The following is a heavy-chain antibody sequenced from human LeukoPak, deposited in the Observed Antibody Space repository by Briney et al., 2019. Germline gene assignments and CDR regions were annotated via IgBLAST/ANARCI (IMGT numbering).Heavy chain of an antibody. CDR2: ISGSGETT. CDR3: AKKIDSGSYPLDY. J-gene: IGHJ4*02. CDR1: GFTFSDYY. Sequence: PGGSLRLSCAASGFTFSDYYMSWIRQAPGKGLEWVSVISGSGETTFYADSVRGRFTISRDNSKSTLYLQMTSLRAEDTGVYYCAKKIDSGSYPLDYWGQGTLVTISS. D-gene: IGHD3-10*01. V-gene: IGHV3-23*01.